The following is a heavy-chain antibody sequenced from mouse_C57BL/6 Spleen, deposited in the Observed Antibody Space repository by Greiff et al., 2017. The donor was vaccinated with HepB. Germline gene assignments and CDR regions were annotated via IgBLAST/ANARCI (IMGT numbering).Heavy chain of an antibody. D-gene: IGHD2-10*02. J-gene: IGHJ1*03. Sequence: VMLVESGPGLVQPSQSLSITCTVSGFSLTSYGVHWVRQSPGKGLEWLGVIWSGGSTDYNAAFISRLSISKDNSKSQVFFKMNSLQADDTAIYYCARKGYGNYEGYFDVWGTGTTVTVSS. CDR1: GFSLTSYG. CDR3: ARKGYGNYEGYFDV. V-gene: IGHV2-2*01. CDR2: IWSGGST.